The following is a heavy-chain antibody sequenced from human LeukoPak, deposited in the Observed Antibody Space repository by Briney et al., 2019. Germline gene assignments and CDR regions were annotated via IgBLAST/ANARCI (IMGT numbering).Heavy chain of an antibody. V-gene: IGHV4-31*03. D-gene: IGHD2-2*01. J-gene: IGHJ3*02. CDR1: DGSISSGGYY. CDR2: IYYSGST. CDR3: ARGDIVVVPAAISAFDI. Sequence: SETLSLTCTVSDGSISSGGYYWSWIRRPPGKGLEWIGYIYYSGSTYYNPSLRSRVTISVDTPKNQFSLKLSSVTAADTAVYYCARGDIVVVPAAISAFDIWGQGTMVTVSS.